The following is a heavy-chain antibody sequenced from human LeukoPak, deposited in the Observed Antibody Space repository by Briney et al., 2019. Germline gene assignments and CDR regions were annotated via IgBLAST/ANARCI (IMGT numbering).Heavy chain of an antibody. V-gene: IGHV3-23*01. CDR2: ISGSGGST. CDR1: GITLSNNG. J-gene: IGHJ4*02. CDR3: AKRGVVIRVILVGFHKEAYYFDS. Sequence: GGSLRLSCAVSGITLSNNGMSWVRQAPGKGLEWVAGISGSGGSTYYADSVKGRFTVSRDNPKNTLYLQMNSLRAEDTAFYFCAKRGVVIRVILVGFHKEAYYFDSWGQGALVTVSS. D-gene: IGHD3-22*01.